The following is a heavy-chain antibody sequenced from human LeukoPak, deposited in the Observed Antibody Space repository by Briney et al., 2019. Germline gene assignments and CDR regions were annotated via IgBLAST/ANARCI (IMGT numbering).Heavy chain of an antibody. CDR3: ARSDDAFDI. J-gene: IGHJ3*02. CDR2: ISSIGTTI. CDR1: GFSFSDYY. Sequence: PGGSLRLSCAASGFSFSDYYMSWIRQAPGKGLEWVSYISSIGTTIYYSDSVEGRFTISRDNAKNSLYLEMNSLRAEDTAIYYCARSDDAFDIWGQGTIVTVSS. V-gene: IGHV3-11*01.